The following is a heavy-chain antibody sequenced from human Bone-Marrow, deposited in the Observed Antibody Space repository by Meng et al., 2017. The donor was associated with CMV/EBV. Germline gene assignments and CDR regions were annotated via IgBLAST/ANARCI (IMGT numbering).Heavy chain of an antibody. Sequence: SGFTFSNYAMTWVRQAPGKGLEWVSGISASGGSTFYADSVKGRFTISRDNSKNTLYLQMNSLRTEDTAVYYCATDQRYSGSSRSLDYWGQGTLVTVSS. V-gene: IGHV3-23*01. CDR3: ATDQRYSGSSRSLDY. CDR1: GFTFSNYA. J-gene: IGHJ4*02. CDR2: ISASGGST. D-gene: IGHD1-26*01.